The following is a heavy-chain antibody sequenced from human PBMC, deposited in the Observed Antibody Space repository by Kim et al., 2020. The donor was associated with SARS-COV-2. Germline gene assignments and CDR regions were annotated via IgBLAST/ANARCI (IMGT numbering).Heavy chain of an antibody. D-gene: IGHD6-19*01. J-gene: IGHJ6*02. CDR3: WRRKSPSSGWYYYYGMDV. CDR2: IYYSGST. Sequence: SETLSLTCTVSGGSISSYYWSWIRQPPGKGLEWIGYIYYSGSTNYNPSLKSRVTISVDTSKNQFSLKLSSVTAADTTVYYCWRRKSPSSGWYYYYGMDVWGQGTTVTVSS. CDR1: GGSISSYY. V-gene: IGHV4-59*13.